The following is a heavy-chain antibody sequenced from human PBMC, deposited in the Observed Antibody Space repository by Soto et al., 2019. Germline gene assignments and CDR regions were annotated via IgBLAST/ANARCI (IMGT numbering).Heavy chain of an antibody. CDR3: VRVVDTAMEVGCWFDP. CDR1: GGSVSSGSYY. CDR2: IYYSGST. Sequence: QVQLQESGPGLVKPSETLSLTCTVSGGSVSSGSYYWSWIRQPPGKGLEWIGYIYYSGSTNYNPSLKSRVTISVDTSKNQFSLKLSSVNAADTAVYYCVRVVDTAMEVGCWFDPWGQGTLVTVSS. D-gene: IGHD5-18*01. J-gene: IGHJ5*02. V-gene: IGHV4-61*01.